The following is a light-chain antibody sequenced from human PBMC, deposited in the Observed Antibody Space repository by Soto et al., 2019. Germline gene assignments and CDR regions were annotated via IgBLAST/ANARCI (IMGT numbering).Light chain of an antibody. V-gene: IGLV2-14*01. CDR2: EVS. J-gene: IGLJ3*02. CDR3: SSYTRTSAWV. Sequence: QSALTQPASVSGSPGQSITISCTGTSGDVGGYNSVSWFQQHPGKAPQLIIYEVSNRPSGVSNRFSGSKSGNTASLTISGLQAEDETDYYCSSYTRTSAWVFGVGTKLTVL. CDR1: SGDVGGYNS.